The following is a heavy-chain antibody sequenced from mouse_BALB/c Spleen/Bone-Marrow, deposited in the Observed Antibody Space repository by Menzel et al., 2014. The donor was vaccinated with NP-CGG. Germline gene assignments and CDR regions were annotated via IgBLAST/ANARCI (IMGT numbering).Heavy chain of an antibody. CDR1: GFTFSDFY. CDR2: SRNKAKHYTT. Sequence: EVKLMESGGGLVQPGDSLRLSCATSGFTFSDFYMEWVRQPPGKRLEWIAASRNKAKHYTTEYSASVKGRFIVSRDTSQSILYLQKKALRAEDTAIYYCARDVGYSNYFVYWGQGTLVTVSA. D-gene: IGHD2-5*01. J-gene: IGHJ3*01. V-gene: IGHV7-1*02. CDR3: ARDVGYSNYFVY.